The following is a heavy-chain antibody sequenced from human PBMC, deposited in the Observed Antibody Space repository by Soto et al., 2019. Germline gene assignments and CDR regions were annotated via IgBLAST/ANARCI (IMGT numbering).Heavy chain of an antibody. Sequence: QVQLVESGGGVVQPGRSLRLSCAASGFTFSSYAMHWVRQAPGQGLEWVALISYDGSNKYYADSVQGRFTISRDNSKNTLYLQMNSLRPEDTAVYHCARDQGGTTLYCHGMDVWGQGTTVTVSS. J-gene: IGHJ6*02. D-gene: IGHD1-7*01. CDR2: ISYDGSNK. CDR1: GFTFSSYA. V-gene: IGHV3-30-3*01. CDR3: ARDQGGTTLYCHGMDV.